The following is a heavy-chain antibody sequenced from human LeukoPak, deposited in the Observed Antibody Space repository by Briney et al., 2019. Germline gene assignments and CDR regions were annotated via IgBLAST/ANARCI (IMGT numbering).Heavy chain of an antibody. J-gene: IGHJ6*03. CDR3: ARARCSSTSCYADYYYYYMDV. CDR1: SGSINSGSYY. CDR2: IYTSGST. D-gene: IGHD2-2*01. Sequence: SQTLSLTCTVSSGSINSGSYYWSWIRQPAGKGLEWIGRIYTSGSTNYNPSLKSRVTISVDTSKNQFSLKLSSVTAADTAVYYCARARCSSTSCYADYYYYYMDVWGKGTTVTVSS. V-gene: IGHV4-61*02.